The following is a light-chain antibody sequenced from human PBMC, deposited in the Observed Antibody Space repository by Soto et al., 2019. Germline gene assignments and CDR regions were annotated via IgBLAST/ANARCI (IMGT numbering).Light chain of an antibody. V-gene: IGKV3-15*01. Sequence: ETVLTQSPATLSVSPGERATLSCRASRSVTSNLAWYQQKPGQAPRLLIYGASTRATGIPARFSGSGSGTEFTLTSSSLQSEDFPVYYCQQYNYWPPLTFGGGTKVEIK. CDR2: GAS. CDR1: RSVTSN. CDR3: QQYNYWPPLT. J-gene: IGKJ4*01.